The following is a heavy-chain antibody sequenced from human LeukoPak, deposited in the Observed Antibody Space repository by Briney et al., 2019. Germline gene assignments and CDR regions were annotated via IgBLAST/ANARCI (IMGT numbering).Heavy chain of an antibody. V-gene: IGHV1-18*01. CDR3: ARVLVLRFLEWADYYGMDV. CDR2: ISAYNGNT. J-gene: IGHJ6*02. CDR1: GFTFTSYG. D-gene: IGHD3-3*01. Sequence: ASVKVSCKASGFTFTSYGISWVRQAPGQGLEWMGWISAYNGNTNYAQKLQGGVTMTTDTSTSTAYMELRSLRSDDTAVYYCARVLVLRFLEWADYYGMDVWGQGTTVTVSS.